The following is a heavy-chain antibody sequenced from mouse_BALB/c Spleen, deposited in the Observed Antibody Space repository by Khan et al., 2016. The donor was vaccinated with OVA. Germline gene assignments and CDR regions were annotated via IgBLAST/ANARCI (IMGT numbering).Heavy chain of an antibody. CDR3: ARSVTITTVIATDFDY. Sequence: EVQLQESGPGLVKPSQSLSLTCTVTGYSITSDYAWNWIRQFPGNNLECMGYISYSGRTSYNPSLKSRISITRDKSKNPFFLQLNSVTSEETATSYCARSVTITTVIATDFDYWGQGTTLTVSS. D-gene: IGHD1-1*01. V-gene: IGHV3-2*02. J-gene: IGHJ2*01. CDR2: ISYSGRT. CDR1: GYSITSDYA.